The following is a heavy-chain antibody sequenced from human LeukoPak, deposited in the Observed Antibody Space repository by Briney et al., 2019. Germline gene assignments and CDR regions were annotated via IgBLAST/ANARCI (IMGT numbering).Heavy chain of an antibody. D-gene: IGHD1-26*01. Sequence: ASVKVSCRSSGCTFSNYAITWERQAPGQGLEWMGGIIPIFGPAKYAHKFHDRVTITADASTSKAYMELRSLRSEDTALYYCATSLIVGTTYFDYWGQGTLVTVSS. CDR2: IIPIFGPA. J-gene: IGHJ4*02. CDR3: ATSLIVGTTYFDY. CDR1: GCTFSNYA. V-gene: IGHV1-69*13.